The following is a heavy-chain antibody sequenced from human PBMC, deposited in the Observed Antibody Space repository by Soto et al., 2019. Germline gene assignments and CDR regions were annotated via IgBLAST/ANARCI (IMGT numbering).Heavy chain of an antibody. CDR2: ISAYNGNT. V-gene: IGHV1-18*01. CDR1: GYTFTSYG. Sequence: ASVKVSCKASGYTFTSYGISWVRQAPGQGLEWMGWISAYNGNTNYAQKLQGRVTMTTDTSTSTAYMELRSLRSDDTAVYYCARDRAGGADDTKGYWFEPWGQGTRFTVSS. CDR3: ARDRAGGADDTKGYWFEP. J-gene: IGHJ5*02. D-gene: IGHD6-13*01.